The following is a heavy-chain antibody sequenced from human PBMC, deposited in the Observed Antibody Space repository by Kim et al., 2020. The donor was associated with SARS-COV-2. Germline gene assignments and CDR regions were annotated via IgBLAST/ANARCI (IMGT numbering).Heavy chain of an antibody. J-gene: IGHJ4*02. CDR3: ARGAGTGVGYFDY. V-gene: IGHV1-69*04. D-gene: IGHD6-19*01. Sequence: YAQKLQGRGTINADKSTRTAYMELSSLRSEDTAVYYCARGAGTGVGYFDYWGQGTLVTVSS.